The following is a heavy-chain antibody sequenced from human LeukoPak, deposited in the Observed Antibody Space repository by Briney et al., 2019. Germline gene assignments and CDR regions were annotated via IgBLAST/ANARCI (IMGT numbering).Heavy chain of an antibody. D-gene: IGHD6-19*01. CDR1: GFTFSSDW. Sequence: GGSLRLSCAASGFTFSSDWMHWVRQAPGKGLVWVSRINTDGSTTNYADSVRGRSTISRDNGKNTLYLQMSSLRVEDTAVYYCVRSQSGRSGLFEHWGQGTLVTVSS. CDR3: VRSQSGRSGLFEH. CDR2: INTDGSTT. V-gene: IGHV3-74*01. J-gene: IGHJ4*01.